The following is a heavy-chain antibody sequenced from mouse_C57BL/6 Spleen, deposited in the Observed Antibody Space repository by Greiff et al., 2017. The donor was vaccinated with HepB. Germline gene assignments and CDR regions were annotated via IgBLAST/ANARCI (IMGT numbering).Heavy chain of an antibody. J-gene: IGHJ1*03. Sequence: VQLQQPGAELVKPGASVKLSCKASGYTFTSYWMHWVKQRPGQGLEWIGMIHPNSGSTNYNEKFKSKATLTVDKSSSTAYMQLSSLTSEDSAVYYCARGTYYYGSSFYWYFDVWGTGTTVTVSS. CDR3: ARGTYYYGSSFYWYFDV. V-gene: IGHV1-64*01. CDR2: IHPNSGST. CDR1: GYTFTSYW. D-gene: IGHD1-1*01.